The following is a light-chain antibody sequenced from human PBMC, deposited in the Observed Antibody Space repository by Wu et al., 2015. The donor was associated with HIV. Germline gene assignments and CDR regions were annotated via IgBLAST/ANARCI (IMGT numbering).Light chain of an antibody. Sequence: EIVLTQSPGTLSLSPGERATFSCRASQSISSNYLAWYQQKSGQTPRLLIYGASSRATGIPARFSGSGSGTDFTLTISSLEAEDFAVYYCQQRRTFGGGTKVEIK. J-gene: IGKJ4*01. CDR1: QSISSNY. CDR3: QQRRT. V-gene: IGKV3D-20*02. CDR2: GAS.